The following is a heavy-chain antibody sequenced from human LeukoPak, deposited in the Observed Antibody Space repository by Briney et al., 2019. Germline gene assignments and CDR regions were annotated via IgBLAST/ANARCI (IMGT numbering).Heavy chain of an antibody. CDR2: IYYSGST. Sequence: SETLSLTCTVSGGSISSSSYYWGWIRQPPGKGLEWIGSIYYSGSTYYNPSLKSRVTISVDTSKNQFSLKLSSVTAADTAVYYCARGPYRVGAVWGQGTLVTVSS. D-gene: IGHD1-26*01. CDR1: GGSISSSSYY. CDR3: ARGPYRVGAV. J-gene: IGHJ4*02. V-gene: IGHV4-39*01.